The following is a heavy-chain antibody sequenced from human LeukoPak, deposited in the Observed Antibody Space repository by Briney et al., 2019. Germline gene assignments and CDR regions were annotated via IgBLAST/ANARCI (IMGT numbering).Heavy chain of an antibody. V-gene: IGHV3-72*01. CDR2: SRSKADSYTT. CDR1: GFTFSSYS. D-gene: IGHD1-26*01. CDR3: ARRIGTQFDY. Sequence: PGGSLRLSCAASGFTFSSYSMNWVRQAPGKGLEWVGRSRSKADSYTTEYAASVKGRFTISRDDSKNSLYLEMNSLKTEDTAVYYCARRIGTQFDYWGQGTLVTVSS. J-gene: IGHJ4*02.